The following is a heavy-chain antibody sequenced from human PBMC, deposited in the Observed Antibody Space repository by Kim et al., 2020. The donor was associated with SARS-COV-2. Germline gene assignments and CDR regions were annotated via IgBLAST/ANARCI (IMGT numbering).Heavy chain of an antibody. CDR3: ARSVGSSTWFRFDP. V-gene: IGHV7-4-1*02. D-gene: IGHD6-13*01. Sequence: VQGFTGRFVFSLDTSVSTAYLQISSLKAEDTAVYYCARSVGSSTWFRFDPWGQGTLVTVSS. J-gene: IGHJ5*02.